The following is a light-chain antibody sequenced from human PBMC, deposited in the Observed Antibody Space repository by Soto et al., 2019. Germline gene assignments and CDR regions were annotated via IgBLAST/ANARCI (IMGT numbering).Light chain of an antibody. CDR1: QSVSSN. Sequence: EIVMTQSPATLSVSPGERATLSCRASQSVSSNLAGYPQKPGQAPRLLIYGASTRATGIPARFSGSGSGTEFTLTISSLQSEDFAVYYCQQYNNWPPWTFGQGTKVDIK. CDR3: QQYNNWPPWT. J-gene: IGKJ1*01. V-gene: IGKV3-15*01. CDR2: GAS.